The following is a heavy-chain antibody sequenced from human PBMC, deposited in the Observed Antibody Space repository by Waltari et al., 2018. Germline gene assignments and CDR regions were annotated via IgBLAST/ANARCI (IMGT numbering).Heavy chain of an antibody. D-gene: IGHD6-6*01. CDR1: GGSISSHY. CDR2: IYYSGST. Sequence: QVQLQESGPGLVKPSETLSLTCTVSGGSISSHYWSWIRQPPGKGLEWIGYIYYSGSTNYNPSLKSRVTISVDTSKNQFSLKLSSVTAADTAVYYCARVVYSSSPYYYYYYYMDVWGKGTTVTISS. V-gene: IGHV4-59*11. J-gene: IGHJ6*03. CDR3: ARVVYSSSPYYYYYYYMDV.